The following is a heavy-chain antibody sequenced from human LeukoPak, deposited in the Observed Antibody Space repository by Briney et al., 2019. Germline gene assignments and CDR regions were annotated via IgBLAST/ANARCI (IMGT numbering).Heavy chain of an antibody. J-gene: IGHJ3*02. CDR1: GDSVSSNSAA. D-gene: IGHD3-22*01. CDR2: TYYRSKWYN. V-gene: IGHV6-1*01. Sequence: SQTLSLTCAISGDSVSSNSAAWNWIRQSPSRGLEWLGRTYYRSKWYNDYAVSVKSRITINPDTSKNQFSLQMNSVTPEDTAVYYCARQLSGRITMILSGAFDIWGQGTMVTVSS. CDR3: ARQLSGRITMILSGAFDI.